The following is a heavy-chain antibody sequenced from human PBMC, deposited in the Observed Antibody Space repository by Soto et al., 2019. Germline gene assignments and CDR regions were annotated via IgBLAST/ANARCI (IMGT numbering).Heavy chain of an antibody. Sequence: ASVKVSCKASGYTFTSYAMHWVRQAPGQRLEWMGWINAGNGNTKYSQKFQGRVTITRDTSASTAYMELSSLRSKDTAVYYCARWMSGYSYGNYYYYYGMDVWGQGTTVTVSS. V-gene: IGHV1-3*01. CDR3: ARWMSGYSYGNYYYYYGMDV. CDR2: INAGNGNT. CDR1: GYTFTSYA. J-gene: IGHJ6*02. D-gene: IGHD5-18*01.